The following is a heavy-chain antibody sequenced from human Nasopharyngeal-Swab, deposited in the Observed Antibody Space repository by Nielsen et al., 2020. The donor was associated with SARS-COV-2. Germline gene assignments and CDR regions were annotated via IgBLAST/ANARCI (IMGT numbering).Heavy chain of an antibody. CDR1: GGSFSGYY. J-gene: IGHJ4*02. CDR2: IHHSGST. Sequence: GSLRLSCAVYGGSFSGYYWSWIRQPPGKGLEWIGEIHHSGSTDYNPSLKSRVTISVDTSKNQFSLKLSSVIAADTAVFYCARGPVRYDFWSGYYCGFDYWGQGTLVTVSS. CDR3: ARGPVRYDFWSGYYCGFDY. V-gene: IGHV4-34*01. D-gene: IGHD3-3*01.